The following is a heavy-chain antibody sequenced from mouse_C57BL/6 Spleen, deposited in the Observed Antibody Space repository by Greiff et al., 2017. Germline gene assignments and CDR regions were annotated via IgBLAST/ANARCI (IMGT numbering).Heavy chain of an antibody. CDR1: GYTFTSYW. Sequence: VQLQQPGAELVMPGASVKLSCKASGYTFTSYWMHWVKQRPGQGLEWIGEIDPSDSYTNYNQKFKGKSTLTVDKSSSTAYMQLSSLTSEDSAVXYGARKPDYYGGSRGYFDVWGTGTTVTVSS. CDR2: IDPSDSYT. CDR3: ARKPDYYGGSRGYFDV. J-gene: IGHJ1*03. D-gene: IGHD1-1*01. V-gene: IGHV1-69*01.